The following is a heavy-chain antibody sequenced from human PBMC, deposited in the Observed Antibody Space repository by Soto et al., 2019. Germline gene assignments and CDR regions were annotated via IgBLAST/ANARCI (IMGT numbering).Heavy chain of an antibody. Sequence: ASVKVSCKASGYTFTSYAMHWVRQAPGQRLEWMGWINGGDGNTGYAQKFQGRVTITRDTSASTAYMELSSLRSEDTAVYYCARSIVVVTALDYWGQGTLVTVSS. CDR3: ARSIVVVTALDY. CDR2: INGGDGNT. D-gene: IGHD2-21*02. V-gene: IGHV1-3*01. J-gene: IGHJ4*02. CDR1: GYTFTSYA.